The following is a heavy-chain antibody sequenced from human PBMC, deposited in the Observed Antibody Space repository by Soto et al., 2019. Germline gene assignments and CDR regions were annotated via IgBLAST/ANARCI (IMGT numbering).Heavy chain of an antibody. V-gene: IGHV4-31*03. J-gene: IGHJ4*02. CDR3: ARDRGIAAAGTTFDY. D-gene: IGHD6-13*01. Sequence: SETLSLTCTVSGGSISSGGYYWSWIRQHPGKGLEWIGYIYYSGSTYYNPSLKSRVTISVDTSKNQFSLKLSSVTAADTAVYYCARDRGIAAAGTTFDYWGQGTLVTVSS. CDR2: IYYSGST. CDR1: GGSISSGGYY.